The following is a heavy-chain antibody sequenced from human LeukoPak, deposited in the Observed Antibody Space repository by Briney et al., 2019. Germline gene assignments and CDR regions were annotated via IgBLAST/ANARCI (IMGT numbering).Heavy chain of an antibody. V-gene: IGHV1-2*02. D-gene: IGHD3-9*01. CDR1: GYTFTDYY. CDR2: IHPNNGGT. CDR3: ARLPADYDILTGRSDY. J-gene: IGHJ4*02. Sequence: ASVKVSCKASGYTFTDYYIHWVRQAPGQGLEWVGWIHPNNGGTIYAQKFQGRVTITRDTSISTAYMELSSLRSDDTAMYYCARLPADYDILTGRSDYWGQGTLVTVSS.